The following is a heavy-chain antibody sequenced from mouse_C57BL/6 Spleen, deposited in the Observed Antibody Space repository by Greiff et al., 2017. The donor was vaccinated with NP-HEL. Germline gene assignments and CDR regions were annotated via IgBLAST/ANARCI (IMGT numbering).Heavy chain of an antibody. CDR1: GYTFTSYW. V-gene: IGHV1-7*01. CDR3: ARREANWDWYFEV. J-gene: IGHJ1*03. CDR2: INPSSGYT. Sequence: VQLQQSGAELAKPGASVKLSCKASGYTFTSYWMHWVKQRPGQGLEWIGYINPSSGYTKYNQKFKDKATLTADKSSSTAYMQLSSLTYEDSAVYYCARREANWDWYFEVWGTGTTVTVSS. D-gene: IGHD4-1*01.